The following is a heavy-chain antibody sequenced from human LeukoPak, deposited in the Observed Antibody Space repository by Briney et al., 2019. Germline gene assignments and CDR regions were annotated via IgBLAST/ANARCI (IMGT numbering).Heavy chain of an antibody. CDR3: ATDQRYAFDY. CDR1: GFTFSDHY. Sequence: GGSLRLSCAASGFTFSDHYMDWVRQAPGKXLEWISNIRTTAEGAKYAYYADSVKGRVTISRDDGKNTLYLHMNSLRDDDTAVYYCATDQRYAFDYWGQGILVTVSS. J-gene: IGHJ4*02. V-gene: IGHV3-11*03. CDR2: IRTTAEGAKYA. D-gene: IGHD3-9*01.